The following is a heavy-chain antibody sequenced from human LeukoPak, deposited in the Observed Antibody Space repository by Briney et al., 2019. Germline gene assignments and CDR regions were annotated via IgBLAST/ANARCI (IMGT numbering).Heavy chain of an antibody. V-gene: IGHV4-34*01. CDR3: VRGPSIPVAAS. CDR2: INHSGSP. Sequence: SETLSLTCAVHGGSLSGHYCIWIRQAPGKGLEWIGEINHSGSPNYSPSFKSRVTISADTSKNQFSLSLRSVTAADTAVYYRVRGPSIPVAASWGQGTLVTVSS. J-gene: IGHJ5*02. D-gene: IGHD6-19*01. CDR1: GGSLSGHY.